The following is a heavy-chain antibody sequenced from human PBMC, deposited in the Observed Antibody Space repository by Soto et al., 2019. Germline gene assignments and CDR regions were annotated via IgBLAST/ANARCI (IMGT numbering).Heavy chain of an antibody. D-gene: IGHD3-22*01. Sequence: ASVKVSCKASGYTFTSYYMRWVRQAPGQGLEWMGIINPSGGSTSYAQKFQGRVTMTRDTSTSTVYMELSSLRSEDTAVYYCARDPQFYDSSGPGPFDYWGQGTLVTVS. CDR1: GYTFTSYY. CDR3: ARDPQFYDSSGPGPFDY. CDR2: INPSGGST. V-gene: IGHV1-46*01. J-gene: IGHJ4*02.